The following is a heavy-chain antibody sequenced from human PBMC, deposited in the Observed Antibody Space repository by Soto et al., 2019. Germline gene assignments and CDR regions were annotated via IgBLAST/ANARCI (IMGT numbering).Heavy chain of an antibody. D-gene: IGHD2-21*01. J-gene: IGHJ4*02. CDR1: GFTFSSYW. CDR2: IKQDGSEK. Sequence: EVQLVESGGGLVQPGGSLRLSCAASGFTFSSYWISWVRQAPGKGLEWVANIKQDGSEKYYVDSVKGRFTISRDNAKNSLYLQMNSLRAEDTAVYYCARDVFPLYWGQGTLVTVSS. CDR3: ARDVFPLY. V-gene: IGHV3-7*03.